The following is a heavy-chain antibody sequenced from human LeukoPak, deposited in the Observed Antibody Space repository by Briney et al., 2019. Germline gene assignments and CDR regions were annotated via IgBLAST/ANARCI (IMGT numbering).Heavy chain of an antibody. CDR3: ARAGEGLLAYSFDI. CDR2: IYSGGST. J-gene: IGHJ3*02. D-gene: IGHD1-26*01. V-gene: IGHV3-66*01. Sequence: PGGSLRLSCAASGFTVSSNYVSWVRQAPGKGLEWVSVIYSGGSTYYADSVKGRFTISRDNAKNTLYLQMNSLRAEDTAVYYCARAGEGLLAYSFDIWGQGTMVTVSS. CDR1: GFTVSSNY.